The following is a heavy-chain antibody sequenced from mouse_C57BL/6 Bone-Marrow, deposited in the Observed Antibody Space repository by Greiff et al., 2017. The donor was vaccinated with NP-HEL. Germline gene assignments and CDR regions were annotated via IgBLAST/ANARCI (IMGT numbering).Heavy chain of an antibody. CDR3: TTDYSNVSMDY. J-gene: IGHJ4*01. CDR2: IRLKSDNYAT. CDR1: GFTFSNYW. D-gene: IGHD2-5*01. Sequence: EVKVVESGGGLVQPGGSMKLSCVASGFTFSNYWMNWVRQSPEKGLEWVAQIRLKSDNYATHYAESVKGRFTISRDDSKSSVYLQMNNLRAEDTGIYYCTTDYSNVSMDYWGQGTSVTVSS. V-gene: IGHV6-3*01.